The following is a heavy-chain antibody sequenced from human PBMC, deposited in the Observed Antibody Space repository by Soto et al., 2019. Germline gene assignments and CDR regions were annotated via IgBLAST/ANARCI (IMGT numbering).Heavy chain of an antibody. Sequence: QITLKESGPTLVKPTQTLTLTCTLSGFSLRSPGVGVGWIRQTPGKALEWLALIFWTNDVRYSPSLRSRLTITKDTSNNQVVLTMTNVDPVDTGTYYCTHRRHVYSASVAEFDYWGQGTLVSVSS. CDR1: GFSLRSPGVG. J-gene: IGHJ4*02. D-gene: IGHD4-4*01. CDR2: IFWTNDV. V-gene: IGHV2-5*01. CDR3: THRRHVYSASVAEFDY.